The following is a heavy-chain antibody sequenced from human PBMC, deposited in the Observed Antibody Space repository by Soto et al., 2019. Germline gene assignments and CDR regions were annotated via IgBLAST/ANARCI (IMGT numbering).Heavy chain of an antibody. V-gene: IGHV3-9*01. CDR2: ISWNSGSI. Sequence: PGGSLRLSCAASGFTFDDYAMHWVRQAPWKGLEWVSGISWNSGSIGYADSVKGRFTISRDNAKNSLYLQMNSLRAEDTALYYCAKDKRGYYYYGMDVWGQGTTVTVSS. J-gene: IGHJ6*02. CDR1: GFTFDDYA. CDR3: AKDKRGYYYYGMDV.